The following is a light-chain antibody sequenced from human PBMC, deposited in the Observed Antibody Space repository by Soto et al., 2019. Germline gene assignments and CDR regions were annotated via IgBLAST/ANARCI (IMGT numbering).Light chain of an antibody. CDR1: SSNIGSNT. J-gene: IGLJ3*02. CDR3: AAWDDSLNGRV. Sequence: QLVLTQPPSASGTPGQRVTISCSGSSSNIGSNTVNWYQQLPGTAPKLLIYSNNQRPSGVPDRFSGSKSGTSASLAISGLRSEDEADYYCAAWDDSLNGRVFGGGTKLTVL. V-gene: IGLV1-44*01. CDR2: SNN.